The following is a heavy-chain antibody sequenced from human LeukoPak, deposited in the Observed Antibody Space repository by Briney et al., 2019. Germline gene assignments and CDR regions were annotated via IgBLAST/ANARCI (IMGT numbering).Heavy chain of an antibody. J-gene: IGHJ4*02. CDR1: GGSISSGGYY. Sequence: SQTLSLTCTVSGGSISSGGYYWSWIRQHPGKGLDWIGYIYCSGSTYYNPSLKSRVTISVDTSKNQFSLNLSSVTAADTAVYYCARDRGAAAGIFDYWGQGTLVTVSS. D-gene: IGHD6-13*01. CDR2: IYCSGST. CDR3: ARDRGAAAGIFDY. V-gene: IGHV4-31*03.